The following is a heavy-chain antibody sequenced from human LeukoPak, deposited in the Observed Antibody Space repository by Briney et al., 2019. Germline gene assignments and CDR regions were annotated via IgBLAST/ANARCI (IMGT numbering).Heavy chain of an antibody. J-gene: IGHJ5*02. CDR3: ARNKYDILTGYFRRNNWFDP. V-gene: IGHV4-59*08. CDR2: IYYSGST. D-gene: IGHD3-9*01. CDR1: GGSISSYY. Sequence: SETLSLTCTVSGGSISSYYWSWIRQPPGKGLEWIGYIYYSGSTSYNPSLKSRVTISVDTSKNQFSLKLSSVTAADTAVYYCARNKYDILTGYFRRNNWFDPWGQGTLVTVSS.